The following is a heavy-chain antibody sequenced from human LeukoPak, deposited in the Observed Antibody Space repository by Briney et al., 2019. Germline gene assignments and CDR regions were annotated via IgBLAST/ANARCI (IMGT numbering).Heavy chain of an antibody. Sequence: GASVKVSCKASGYTFTSYDINWVRQATGQGLEWMGWMNPNSGGTYYAQKFQGRVTMTRDTSISTAYMELSSLRSEDTAVYYCARGSGRDGYNLAYWGQGTLVTVSS. D-gene: IGHD5-24*01. CDR1: GYTFTSYD. V-gene: IGHV1-8*02. CDR3: ARGSGRDGYNLAY. J-gene: IGHJ4*02. CDR2: MNPNSGGT.